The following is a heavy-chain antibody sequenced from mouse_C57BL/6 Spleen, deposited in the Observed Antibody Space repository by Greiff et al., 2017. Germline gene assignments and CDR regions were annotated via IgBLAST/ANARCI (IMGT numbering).Heavy chain of an antibody. Sequence: DVKVEESGGGLVQPGGSMKLSCVASGFTFSNYWMNWVRQSPEKGLEWVAQIRLKSDNYATHYAESVKGRFTISRDVSKSSFYLQMNNLRAEDTGIYYCTGLVYYSFDYWGQGTTLTVSS. CDR3: TGLVYYSFDY. J-gene: IGHJ2*01. CDR2: IRLKSDNYAT. V-gene: IGHV6-3*01. CDR1: GFTFSNYW. D-gene: IGHD1-1*01.